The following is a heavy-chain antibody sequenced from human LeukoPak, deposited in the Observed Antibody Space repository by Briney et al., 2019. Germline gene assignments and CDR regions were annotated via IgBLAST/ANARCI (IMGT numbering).Heavy chain of an antibody. V-gene: IGHV4-61*02. J-gene: IGHJ4*02. Sequence: SETLSLTCTVSGGSISSGSYYWSWIRQPAGKGLEWIGRIYTSGSTNYDPSLKSRVTISVDTSKNQFSLKLSSVTAADTAVYYCAREGLRVYGGNFAFDYWGQGTLVTVSS. CDR3: AREGLRVYGGNFAFDY. CDR1: GGSISSGSYY. D-gene: IGHD4-23*01. CDR2: IYTSGST.